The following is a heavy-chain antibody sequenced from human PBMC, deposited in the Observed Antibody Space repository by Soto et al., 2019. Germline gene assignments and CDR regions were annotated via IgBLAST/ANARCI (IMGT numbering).Heavy chain of an antibody. CDR2: ISYDGSNK. V-gene: IGHV3-30-3*01. D-gene: IGHD5-12*01. J-gene: IGHJ4*02. CDR1: GFTFSSYA. CDR3: ARDSAPLATGIFDY. Sequence: GGSLRLSCAASGFTFSSYAMHWVRQAPGKGLEWVAVISYDGSNKYYADSVKGRFTISRDNSKNTLYLQMNSLRAEDTAVYYCARDSAPLATGIFDYWGQGTLVTVSS.